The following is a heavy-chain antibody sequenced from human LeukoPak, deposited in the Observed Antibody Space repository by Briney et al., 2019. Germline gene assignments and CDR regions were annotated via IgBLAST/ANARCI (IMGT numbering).Heavy chain of an antibody. D-gene: IGHD6-13*01. Sequence: GGALKLSCAASGLASSDSTLHWVRQASGKGLEWVGRIRSKSNSYATAYAASVNGRFTISRDDSKNTAYLQMNSLKTEDTAIYYCTSIASPGTPFDYWGQGTLVTVSS. V-gene: IGHV3-73*01. CDR3: TSIASPGTPFDY. CDR2: IRSKSNSYAT. J-gene: IGHJ4*02. CDR1: GLASSDST.